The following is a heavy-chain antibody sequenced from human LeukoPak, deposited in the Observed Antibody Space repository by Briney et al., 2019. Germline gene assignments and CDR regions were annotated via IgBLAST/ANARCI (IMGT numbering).Heavy chain of an antibody. J-gene: IGHJ3*02. D-gene: IGHD6-13*01. V-gene: IGHV5-51*01. CDR1: GYRFTSYW. Sequence: GESLKISCKGSGYRFTSYWIGWVRPMPGKGLEWMGIIYPGDSDTRYSPSFQGQVTISADKSISTAYLQWSSLKASDTAMYYCARHLGIAATGDDAIDIWGQGTMVTVSS. CDR3: ARHLGIAATGDDAIDI. CDR2: IYPGDSDT.